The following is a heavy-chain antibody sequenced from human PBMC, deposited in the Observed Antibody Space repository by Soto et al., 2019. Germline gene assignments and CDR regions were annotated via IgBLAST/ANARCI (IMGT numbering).Heavy chain of an antibody. D-gene: IGHD6-6*01. CDR3: AREGIAARPRDY. J-gene: IGHJ4*02. V-gene: IGHV4-39*02. Sequence: QLQLQESGPGLVKPSETLSLTCTVSGGSISSSSYYWGWIRQPPGKGLEWIGSIYYSGSTYYNPSLKSRVTISVDTSKHQFSLMLSSVSAADTAVYYCAREGIAARPRDYWGQGTLVTVSS. CDR1: GGSISSSSYY. CDR2: IYYSGST.